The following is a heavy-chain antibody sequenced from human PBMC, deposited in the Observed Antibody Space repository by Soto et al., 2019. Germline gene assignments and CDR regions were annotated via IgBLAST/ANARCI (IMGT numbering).Heavy chain of an antibody. D-gene: IGHD1-26*01. Sequence: PGGCLRLSCAAAGFTFSSYAMSWVRQAPGKVLEWVSAISGSGGSTYYADSVKGRFTSSRDTSKNTLYRQMNSLRAEDTTVYYCAKDSGSYYEYFDYWGQGTLVTVSS. J-gene: IGHJ4*02. CDR2: ISGSGGST. CDR1: GFTFSSYA. V-gene: IGHV3-23*01. CDR3: AKDSGSYYEYFDY.